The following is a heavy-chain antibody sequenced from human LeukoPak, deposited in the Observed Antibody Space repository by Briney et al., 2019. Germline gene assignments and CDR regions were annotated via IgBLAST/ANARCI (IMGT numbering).Heavy chain of an antibody. CDR3: ARSHSGTYSNAFDI. D-gene: IGHD1-26*01. Sequence: GGSLRLSCAASGFTVSSNYISWVRQAPGKGLEWVSVIYSGGSTYYADSVKGRFTISRDNSKNTLYLLMNSLRAEDTAVYYCARSHSGTYSNAFDIWGQGTMVTVSS. CDR2: IYSGGST. V-gene: IGHV3-53*01. J-gene: IGHJ3*02. CDR1: GFTVSSNY.